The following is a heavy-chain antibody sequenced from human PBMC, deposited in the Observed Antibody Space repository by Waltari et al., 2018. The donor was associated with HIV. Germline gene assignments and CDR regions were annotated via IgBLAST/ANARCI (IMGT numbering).Heavy chain of an antibody. CDR2: IYPGDSDT. CDR3: ARTSVYSDSSGLWYFDY. Sequence: EVQLLQSGAEVKKPGESLKISCKASGHSFTTYWIGWVRQMPGKGLEWMGIIYPGDSDTRYSPSFQDQVIISGDKSISTAYLQWSSLMASDTAVYYCARTSVYSDSSGLWYFDYWGQGTLVTVSS. V-gene: IGHV5-51*01. D-gene: IGHD3-22*01. CDR1: GHSFTTYW. J-gene: IGHJ4*02.